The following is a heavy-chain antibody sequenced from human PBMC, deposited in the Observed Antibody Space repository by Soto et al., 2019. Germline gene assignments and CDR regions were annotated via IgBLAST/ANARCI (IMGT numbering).Heavy chain of an antibody. D-gene: IGHD2-2*01. CDR3: ARSLGYCSSTSCYYHEYYFDY. CDR1: GGSISSYY. CDR2: IDYSGST. Sequence: QVQLQESGPGLVKPSETLSLTCTVSGGSISSYYWSWIRQPPGKGLEWIGYIDYSGSTNYNPSLKSRVTISVDTSKNQFSLKLSSVTAADTAVYYCARSLGYCSSTSCYYHEYYFDYWGQGTLVTVSS. J-gene: IGHJ4*02. V-gene: IGHV4-59*08.